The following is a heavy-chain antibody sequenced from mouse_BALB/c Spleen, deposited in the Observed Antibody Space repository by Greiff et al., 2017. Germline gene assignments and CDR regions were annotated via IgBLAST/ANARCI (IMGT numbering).Heavy chain of an antibody. Sequence: VQLQQSGAELVKPGASVKLSCTASGFNIKDTYMHWVKQRPEQGLEWIGRIDPANGNTKYDPKFQGKATITADTSSNTAYLQLSSLTSGDTAVYYCARGITTGGDHYWGRGTTLTVS. V-gene: IGHV14-3*02. CDR2: IDPANGNT. CDR1: GFNIKDTY. CDR3: ARGITTGGDHY. J-gene: IGHJ2*01. D-gene: IGHD1-1*01.